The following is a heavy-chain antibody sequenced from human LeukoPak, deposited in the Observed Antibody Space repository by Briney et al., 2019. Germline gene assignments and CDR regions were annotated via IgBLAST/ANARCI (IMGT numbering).Heavy chain of an antibody. CDR2: ISGSGGST. CDR1: GFTFSSYG. J-gene: IGHJ3*02. CDR3: ARTTELMITFGGVIVPDAFDI. Sequence: PGGSLRLSCVASGFTFSSYGMSWVRQAPGKGLEGVSAISGSGGSTYYADSVKGRFTISRDNSKNTLYLQMNSLRAEDTAVYYCARTTELMITFGGVIVPDAFDIWGQGTMVTVSS. D-gene: IGHD3-16*02. V-gene: IGHV3-23*01.